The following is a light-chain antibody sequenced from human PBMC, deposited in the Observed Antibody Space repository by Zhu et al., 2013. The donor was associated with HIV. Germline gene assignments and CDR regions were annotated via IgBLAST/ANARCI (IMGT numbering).Light chain of an antibody. CDR3: QQYGSSPYT. V-gene: IGKV3-11*01. CDR1: QSVSNY. Sequence: EIVLTQSPATLSLSPGERATLSCRASQSVSNYLAWYQQKPGQSPRLLIHDASKRATGIPARFSGSGSGTDFTLTITKLEPEDFAVYYCQQYGSSPYTFGQGTTLEI. CDR2: DAS. J-gene: IGKJ2*01.